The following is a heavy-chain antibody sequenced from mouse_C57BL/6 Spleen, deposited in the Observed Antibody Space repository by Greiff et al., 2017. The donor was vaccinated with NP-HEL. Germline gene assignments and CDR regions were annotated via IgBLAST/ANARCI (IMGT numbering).Heavy chain of an antibody. CDR1: GYTFTDYN. J-gene: IGHJ1*03. CDR3: ARWKYYGSSYGWYFDV. V-gene: IGHV1-18*01. D-gene: IGHD1-1*01. CDR2: INPNNGGT. Sequence: LMEPGASVKIPCKASGYTFTDYNMDWVKQSHGKSLEWIGDINPNNGGTIYNQKFKGKATLTVDKSSSTAYMELRSLTSEDTAVYYCARWKYYGSSYGWYFDVWGTGTTVTVSS.